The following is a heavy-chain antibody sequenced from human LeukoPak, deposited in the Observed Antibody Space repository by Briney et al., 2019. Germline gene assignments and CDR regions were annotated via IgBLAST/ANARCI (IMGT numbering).Heavy chain of an antibody. Sequence: SETLSLTWAVYGGSFSGYYWSWIRQPPGKGMGWIGYIYSSGSTNYNPSLKSRVTISVDTSKNQFSLKLSSVTAADTAVYYCARYDFWSGYSPDRYYGMDVWGQGTTVTVS. V-gene: IGHV4-59*01. CDR1: GGSFSGYY. D-gene: IGHD3-3*01. CDR3: ARYDFWSGYSPDRYYGMDV. J-gene: IGHJ6*02. CDR2: IYSSGST.